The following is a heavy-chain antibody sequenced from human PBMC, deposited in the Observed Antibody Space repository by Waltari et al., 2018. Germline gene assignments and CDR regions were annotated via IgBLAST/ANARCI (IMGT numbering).Heavy chain of an antibody. Sequence: QVHLVESGGGVVQPGGSLRLSCAASGFTFSDYGMHWVRQAPGKGLEWVEFIRYDASDIYYRDSVKGRFTISRDNSKNTLFLQMSSLRPEDTAVYYCAKVGVGLTTWYPFDVWGQGTMVTVSS. V-gene: IGHV3-30*02. CDR3: AKVGVGLTTWYPFDV. CDR1: GFTFSDYG. J-gene: IGHJ3*01. CDR2: IRYDASDI. D-gene: IGHD1-1*01.